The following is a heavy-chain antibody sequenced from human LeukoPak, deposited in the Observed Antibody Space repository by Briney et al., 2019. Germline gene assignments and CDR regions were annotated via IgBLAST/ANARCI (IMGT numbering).Heavy chain of an antibody. Sequence: SETLSLTCTVSSDSIFTSNWWSWVRQPPGKGLEWIGSIYYSGSTYYNPSLKSRVTISVDTSKNQFSLKLSSVTAADTAVYYCARQAHIAVAGTGWFDPWGQGTLVTVSS. CDR3: ARQAHIAVAGTGWFDP. V-gene: IGHV4-39*01. J-gene: IGHJ5*02. CDR2: IYYSGST. D-gene: IGHD6-19*01. CDR1: SDSIFTSNW.